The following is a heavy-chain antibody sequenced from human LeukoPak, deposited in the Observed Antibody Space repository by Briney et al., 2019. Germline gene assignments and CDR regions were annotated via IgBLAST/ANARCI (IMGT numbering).Heavy chain of an antibody. V-gene: IGHV3-23*01. J-gene: IGHJ3*02. CDR3: AKTRYCSSASCYLHAFDI. Sequence: GGSLRLSCAASGFTFSGYAMSWVRQAPGKGLEWVSAISVSGGSTYYADSVKGRFTISRDNSKNTLYLQMNSLRADDTAVYYCAKTRYCSSASCYLHAFDIWGQGTMVTVSS. CDR2: ISVSGGST. CDR1: GFTFSGYA. D-gene: IGHD2-2*01.